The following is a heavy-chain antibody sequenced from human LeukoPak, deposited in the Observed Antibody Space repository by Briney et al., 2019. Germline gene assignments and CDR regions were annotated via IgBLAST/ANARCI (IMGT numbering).Heavy chain of an antibody. V-gene: IGHV3-30-3*01. CDR3: ARGGYSSGSYYYYYGMDV. Sequence: PGGSLRLSCAASGFTFSSYAMHWVRQAPGKGLEWVAVISYDGSNKYYADSVEGRFTISRDNSKNTLYLQMNSLRAEDTAVYYCARGGYSSGSYYYYYGMDVWGQGTTVTVSS. J-gene: IGHJ6*02. CDR2: ISYDGSNK. D-gene: IGHD6-19*01. CDR1: GFTFSSYA.